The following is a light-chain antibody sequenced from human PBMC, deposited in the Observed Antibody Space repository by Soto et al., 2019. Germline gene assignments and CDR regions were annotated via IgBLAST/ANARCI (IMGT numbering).Light chain of an antibody. CDR3: SSYTKYNSRL. CDR1: SSDIGANVY. J-gene: IGLJ2*01. V-gene: IGLV2-14*01. Sequence: QSALTQPAAVSGSPGQSITISCTGSSSDIGANVYVSWYQQHPGEAPKVMLYDVNNRPSGVSDRFSGSKSGNTAALTISGLQAEDEADYYCSSYTKYNSRLFGGGTKVTVL. CDR2: DVN.